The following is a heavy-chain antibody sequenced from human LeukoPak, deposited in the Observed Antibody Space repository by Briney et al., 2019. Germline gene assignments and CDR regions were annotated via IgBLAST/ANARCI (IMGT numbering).Heavy chain of an antibody. Sequence: SETLSLTCTVSGGSITSGDSYWSWIRQPPGKGLEWIGYIFHSGTSYSNPSLKSRITISVDTSKNQFSLKLSSVTAADTAVYYCARRARLSSHYYFIDVWGKGTTVSVS. CDR1: GGSITSGDSY. V-gene: IGHV4-30-4*01. CDR2: IFHSGTS. J-gene: IGHJ6*03. CDR3: ARRARLSSHYYFIDV. D-gene: IGHD1-26*01.